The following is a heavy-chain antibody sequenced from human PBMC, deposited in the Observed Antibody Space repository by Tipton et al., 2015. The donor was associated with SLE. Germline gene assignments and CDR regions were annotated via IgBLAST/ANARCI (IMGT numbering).Heavy chain of an antibody. CDR1: GGSFSGYY. V-gene: IGHV4-34*01. CDR2: INHSGST. CDR3: ARGPFWSGYLVY. Sequence: TLSLTCAVYGGSFSGYYWSWIRQPPGKGLEWIGEINHSGSTNYNPSLKSRVTISVDTSKNQYSLKLSSVTAADPAVYYCARGPFWSGYLVYWGQGTLVTVSS. D-gene: IGHD3-3*01. J-gene: IGHJ4*02.